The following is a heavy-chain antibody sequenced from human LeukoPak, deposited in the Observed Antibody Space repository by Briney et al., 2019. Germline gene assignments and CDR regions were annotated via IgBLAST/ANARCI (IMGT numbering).Heavy chain of an antibody. J-gene: IGHJ4*02. CDR2: INPSGGST. CDR3: TRDWDYYGSGSDYNSFDY. D-gene: IGHD3-10*01. V-gene: IGHV1-46*01. CDR1: GYTFTSYY. Sequence: ASVKVSCKASGYTFTSYYMHWVRQAPGQGLEWMGIINPSGGSTNYAQKFQGRVTMTRDTSTSTVYMELSSLRSEDTAVYYCTRDWDYYGSGSDYNSFDYWGQGTLVTVSS.